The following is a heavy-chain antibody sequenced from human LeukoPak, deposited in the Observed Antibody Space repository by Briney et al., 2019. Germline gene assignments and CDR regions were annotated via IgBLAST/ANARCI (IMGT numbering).Heavy chain of an antibody. CDR3: AREYYYDSSGYTLWFDP. CDR2: MIPNSGNT. J-gene: IGHJ5*02. CDR1: GYTFTSYD. Sequence: ASVKVSCKASGYTFTSYDINWVRQATGQGLEWMGWMIPNSGNTDYAQKFQGRVTMTRNTSISTAYMELSSLRSEDTAVYYCAREYYYDSSGYTLWFDPWGQGTLVTVSS. D-gene: IGHD3-22*01. V-gene: IGHV1-8*01.